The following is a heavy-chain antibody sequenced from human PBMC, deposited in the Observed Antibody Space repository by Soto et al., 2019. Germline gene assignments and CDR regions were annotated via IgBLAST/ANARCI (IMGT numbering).Heavy chain of an antibody. Sequence: QVQLVQSGAEVKKPGSSVKVSCKASGGTFSSYAISWVRQAPGQGLEWMGGIIPIFGTANYAQKFQGRVTITADESTSTAYMELSSLRSEDTAVYYCASLMVRVAPTDTYYYYGMDVWGQGTTVTVSS. CDR3: ASLMVRVAPTDTYYYYGMDV. D-gene: IGHD3-10*01. CDR1: GGTFSSYA. CDR2: IIPIFGTA. V-gene: IGHV1-69*01. J-gene: IGHJ6*02.